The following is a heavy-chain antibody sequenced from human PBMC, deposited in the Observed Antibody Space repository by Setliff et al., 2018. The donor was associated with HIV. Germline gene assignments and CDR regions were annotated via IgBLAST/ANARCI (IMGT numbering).Heavy chain of an antibody. CDR2: IYGGGT. CDR1: GFTVSRNY. V-gene: IGHV3-53*01. CDR3: ATLGSGHNRAFDI. D-gene: IGHD2-15*01. Sequence: PGGSLRLSCAASGFTVSRNYMSWVRQAPGKGLEWVSVIYGGGTYYADSVKGRFTISRDNSKNALYLQMNSLRAEDTAVYYWATLGSGHNRAFDIWGQGTMVTVSS. J-gene: IGHJ3*02.